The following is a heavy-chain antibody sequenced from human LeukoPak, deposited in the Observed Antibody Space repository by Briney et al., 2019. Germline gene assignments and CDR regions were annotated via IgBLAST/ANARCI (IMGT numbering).Heavy chain of an antibody. D-gene: IGHD4-17*01. CDR3: ARAVAVTTHDY. V-gene: IGHV3-21*01. J-gene: IGHJ4*02. CDR2: ISSSSYI. CDR1: GFTFSSYS. Sequence: GGSLRLSCAASGFTFSSYSMNWVRQAPGKGLEWVSSISSSSYIYYADSVKGRFTISRDNAKNSLHLQMNSLRAEDTAVYYCARAVAVTTHDYWGQGTLVTVSS.